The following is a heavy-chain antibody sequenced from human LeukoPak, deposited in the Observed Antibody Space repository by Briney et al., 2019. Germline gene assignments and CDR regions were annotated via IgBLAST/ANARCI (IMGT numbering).Heavy chain of an antibody. CDR1: LGSISSFY. J-gene: IGHJ4*02. CDR3: ARDYGGKFDY. V-gene: IGHV4-59*12. CDR2: IYSSGST. Sequence: SETLSLTCTVSLGSISSFYWSWVRQPPGKGLEWIGYIYSSGSTKYNPSLKSRVTISVHTSKNQFYLKLSSVTAADTAVYYCARDYGGKFDYWGQGTLVTVSS. D-gene: IGHD4-23*01.